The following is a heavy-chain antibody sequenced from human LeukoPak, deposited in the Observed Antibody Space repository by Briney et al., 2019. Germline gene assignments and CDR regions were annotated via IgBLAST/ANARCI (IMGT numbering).Heavy chain of an antibody. V-gene: IGHV4-4*07. CDR1: GGSISSYY. D-gene: IGHD2-2*01. J-gene: IGHJ6*02. CDR2: IYTSGST. CDR3: ARHGWHCSNTSCPFGGYYYYGMDV. Sequence: PSETLSLTCTVSGGSISSYYWSWIRQPAGKGLEWIGRIYTSGSTNYNPSLKSRVTISVDTSKNQFSLKLSSVTAADTAVYYCARHGWHCSNTSCPFGGYYYYGMDVWGQGTTVTVSS.